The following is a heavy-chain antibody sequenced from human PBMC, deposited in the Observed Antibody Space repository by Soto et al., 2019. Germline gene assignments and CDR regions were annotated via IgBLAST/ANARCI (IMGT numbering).Heavy chain of an antibody. CDR3: ARGGPDDDILTGPKSYYYGMDV. V-gene: IGHV4-59*01. D-gene: IGHD3-9*01. CDR2: ISYSGST. CDR1: CGSITSDY. Sequence: PSETLSLTCSVSCGSITSDYWSWIRQPPGKGLEWIGYISYSGSTNHNPSLRSRVTMSVDTSRNLFSLRLRSVSAADSAVYYCARGGPDDDILTGPKSYYYGMDVWGQGTMVTVSS. J-gene: IGHJ6*01.